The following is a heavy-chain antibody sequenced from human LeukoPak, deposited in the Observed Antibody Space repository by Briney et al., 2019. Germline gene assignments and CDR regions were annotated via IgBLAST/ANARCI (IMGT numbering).Heavy chain of an antibody. CDR1: GGSINSYY. J-gene: IGHJ4*02. D-gene: IGHD3-22*01. Sequence: SETLSLTCTVSGGSINSYYWSWIRQPPGKGLEWIGYIYYSGSTNYNPSLKSRVTISVDTSKNQFSLKLSSVTAADTAVYYCASPIYNYDSSGYYYFDYWGRGTLVTVSS. CDR3: ASPIYNYDSSGYYYFDY. V-gene: IGHV4-59*01. CDR2: IYYSGST.